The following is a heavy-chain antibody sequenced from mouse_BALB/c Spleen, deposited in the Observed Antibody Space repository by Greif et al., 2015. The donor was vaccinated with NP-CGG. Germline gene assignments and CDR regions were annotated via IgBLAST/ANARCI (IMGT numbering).Heavy chain of an antibody. Sequence: EVNVVESGGGLVQPGGSLRLSCATSGFTFSDFYMEWVRQPPGKRLEWIAASRNKANDYTTEYSASVKGRFIVSRDTSQSILYLQMNALRAEDTAIYYCARDDGYWYFDVWGAGTTVTVSS. CDR1: GFTFSDFY. V-gene: IGHV7-1*02. CDR3: ARDDGYWYFDV. CDR2: SRNKANDYTT. D-gene: IGHD1-1*02. J-gene: IGHJ1*01.